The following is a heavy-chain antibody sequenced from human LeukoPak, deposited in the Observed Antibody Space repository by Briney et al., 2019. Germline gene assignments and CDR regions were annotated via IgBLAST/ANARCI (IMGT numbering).Heavy chain of an antibody. D-gene: IGHD6-25*01. Sequence: SVKVSCKASGGTFSSYAISWVRQAPGQGLEWMGRIIPILGIANYAQKFQGRVTITADKSTSTAYMELRSLRSDDTAVYYCARGPIAAPYYMDVWGKGTTVTVSS. CDR2: IIPILGIA. J-gene: IGHJ6*03. V-gene: IGHV1-69*04. CDR3: ARGPIAAPYYMDV. CDR1: GGTFSSYA.